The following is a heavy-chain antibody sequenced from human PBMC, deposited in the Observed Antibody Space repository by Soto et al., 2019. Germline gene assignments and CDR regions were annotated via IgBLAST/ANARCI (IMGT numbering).Heavy chain of an antibody. Sequence: TLSLTCTLSGVSITSGAYYLTGVRQHPGKGLEWIGYIYYNGNTYFSPSLKSRLTISIDTSKNQFSLKLSSVTAADTAMYYCARARLRAVYAFDFWGQGTMVTVSS. CDR2: IYYNGNT. CDR1: GVSITSGAYY. J-gene: IGHJ3*01. D-gene: IGHD4-17*01. CDR3: ARARLRAVYAFDF. V-gene: IGHV4-31*03.